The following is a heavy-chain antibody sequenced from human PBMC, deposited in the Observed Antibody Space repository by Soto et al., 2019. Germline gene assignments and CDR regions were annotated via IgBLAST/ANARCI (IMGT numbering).Heavy chain of an antibody. CDR1: GFTFISHG. Sequence: QVQLVESGGGVVQPGRSLRVSCVASGFTFISHGMHWVRQAPGKGLEWVAIIWHDGSNKYYADSVKGRFTISRDNPRNTLYLEMDSLRDEDTAVYYCARDCTGGSCLDYWGQGTLVTVSS. D-gene: IGHD2-15*01. CDR3: ARDCTGGSCLDY. CDR2: IWHDGSNK. V-gene: IGHV3-33*01. J-gene: IGHJ4*02.